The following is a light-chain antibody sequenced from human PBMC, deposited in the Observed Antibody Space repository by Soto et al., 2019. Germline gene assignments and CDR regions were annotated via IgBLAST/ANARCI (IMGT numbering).Light chain of an antibody. CDR1: TSNVGINS. Sequence: QSVLTQPPSASGTPGQRVTISCSGSTSNVGINSVFWYQHLPGTAPKLLIYRSKQRASGVPDRFSGSKSGTSATLAISGLRSEDEADYYCAAWDDSISGQVFGGGTKLTVL. V-gene: IGLV1-47*01. CDR3: AAWDDSISGQV. J-gene: IGLJ2*01. CDR2: RSK.